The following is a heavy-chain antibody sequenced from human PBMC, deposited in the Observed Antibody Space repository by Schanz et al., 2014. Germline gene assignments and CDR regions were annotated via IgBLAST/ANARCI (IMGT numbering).Heavy chain of an antibody. V-gene: IGHV3-30*04. CDR3: ARDGGKVTWGPFPIDY. CDR1: GFTFSNNA. J-gene: IGHJ4*02. Sequence: QVQLVESGGGVVQPGRSLRLSCAASGFTFSNNAMHWVRQAPGKGLEWVSVISYDGSNKYYADSVKGRFTISRDNSKNTLFLQMNSLRTEDTAVYFCARDGGKVTWGPFPIDYWGQGTLVTVSS. D-gene: IGHD1-26*01. CDR2: ISYDGSNK.